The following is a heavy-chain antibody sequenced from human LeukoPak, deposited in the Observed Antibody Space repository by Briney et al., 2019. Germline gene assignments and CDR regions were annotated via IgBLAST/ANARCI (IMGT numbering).Heavy chain of an antibody. V-gene: IGHV4-39*01. D-gene: IGHD2-15*01. CDR1: GGSISSSSSY. Sequence: SETLSLTCTVSGGSISSSSSYWDWIRQPPGKGLEWIGNIYYSGSTNYNASLKSRVTISVDTSKNQFSLKLSSVTAADTALYYCARRGGGIWYYFDYWGQGTLVTVSS. CDR3: ARRGGGIWYYFDY. CDR2: IYYSGST. J-gene: IGHJ4*02.